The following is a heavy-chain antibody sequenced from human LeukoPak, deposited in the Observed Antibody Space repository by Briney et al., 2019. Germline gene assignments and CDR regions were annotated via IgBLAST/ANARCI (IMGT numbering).Heavy chain of an antibody. V-gene: IGHV3-23*01. J-gene: IGHJ4*02. Sequence: GGSLRLSCAASGFTFSSYAMSWVRQAPGKGLELVSAISCGGGNTYYADSVKGRFTISRDNSRNTLYLQMNSLRAEDTALYYCTKDVSGDDILIGDWGQGTLVTVSS. CDR1: GFTFSSYA. D-gene: IGHD3-9*01. CDR3: TKDVSGDDILIGD. CDR2: ISCGGGNT.